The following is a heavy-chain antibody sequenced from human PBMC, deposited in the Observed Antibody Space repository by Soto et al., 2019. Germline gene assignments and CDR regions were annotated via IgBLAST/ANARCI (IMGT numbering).Heavy chain of an antibody. J-gene: IGHJ4*02. V-gene: IGHV4-34*01. CDR2: INHSGST. Sequence: SETLSLTCAVYGGSFSGYYWSWIRQPPGKGLEWIGEINHSGSTNYNPSLKSRVTISVDTSKNQFSLKLSSVTAADTAVYYCARSMPRYCSSTSCYEGDYWGKGTLVTVSS. CDR3: ARSMPRYCSSTSCYEGDY. CDR1: GGSFSGYY. D-gene: IGHD2-2*01.